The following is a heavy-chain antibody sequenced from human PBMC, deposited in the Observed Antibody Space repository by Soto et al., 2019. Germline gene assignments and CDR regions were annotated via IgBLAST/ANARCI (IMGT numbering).Heavy chain of an antibody. V-gene: IGHV3-21*04. D-gene: IGHD3-10*01. J-gene: IGHJ6*02. CDR2: ISSSSSYI. CDR1: GFTFSSYS. CDR3: AKDLAGGYYYGMDV. Sequence: VVSLILSCAASGFTFSSYSMNWVRQAPGKGLEWVSSISSSSSYIYYADSVKGRFTISRDNAKNSLYLQMNSLRAEDTAVYYCAKDLAGGYYYGMDVWGQGTTVTVSS.